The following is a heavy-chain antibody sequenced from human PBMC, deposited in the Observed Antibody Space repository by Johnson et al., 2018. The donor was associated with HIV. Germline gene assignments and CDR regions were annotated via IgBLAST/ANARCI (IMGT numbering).Heavy chain of an antibody. V-gene: IGHV3-13*01. Sequence: MLLVESGGGLVQPGGSLRLSCAASGFTFSSYDMHWVRKATGKGLEWVSAIGTAGDTYYPGSVKGRFTISRENAKNSLYLQMNSLRAGDTAVYYCAREVGSWYSSSSGAFDIWGQGTMVTVSS. J-gene: IGHJ3*02. CDR3: AREVGSWYSSSSGAFDI. CDR1: GFTFSSYD. D-gene: IGHD6-6*01. CDR2: IGTAGDT.